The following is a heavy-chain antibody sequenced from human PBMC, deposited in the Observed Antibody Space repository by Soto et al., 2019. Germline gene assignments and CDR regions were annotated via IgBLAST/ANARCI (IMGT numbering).Heavy chain of an antibody. D-gene: IGHD3-9*01. J-gene: IGHJ5*01. Sequence: GGSLRLSCAASGFTFSNAWMNWVRQAPGKGLEWVGRIKSKTDGGTTDYAAPVKGRFTISRDDSKNTLYLQMNSLKTEDTAVYYCTTDLTDILTGYYFGSWGQGTLVTVSS. CDR1: GFTFSNAW. V-gene: IGHV3-15*07. CDR3: TTDLTDILTGYYFGS. CDR2: IKSKTDGGTT.